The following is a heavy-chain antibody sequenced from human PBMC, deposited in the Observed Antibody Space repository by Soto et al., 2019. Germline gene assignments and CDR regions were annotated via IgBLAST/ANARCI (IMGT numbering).Heavy chain of an antibody. CDR3: AKDQAPYSPFYFEY. Sequence: GGSLRLSCAASGFTFSTYSMHWVRQAPGKGLEWVAVISNDGSITYYADPVKGRFTVSRDNSKNTLYLQVNNLRVEDTAVYYCAKDQAPYSPFYFEYWGQGTLVTVSS. D-gene: IGHD1-26*01. J-gene: IGHJ4*02. CDR2: ISNDGSIT. V-gene: IGHV3-30*18. CDR1: GFTFSTYS.